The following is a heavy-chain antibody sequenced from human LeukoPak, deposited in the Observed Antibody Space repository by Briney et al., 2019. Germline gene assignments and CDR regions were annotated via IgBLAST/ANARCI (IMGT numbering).Heavy chain of an antibody. V-gene: IGHV4-34*01. CDR1: GGSFIGYY. CDR3: ARGVAARAYGS. CDR2: INHSGST. Sequence: SETLSLTCAVYGGSFIGYYCSWIRQPPGKGLEWIGEINHSGSTNYNPSLKSRVTISVDTSKNQFSLTLSSVTAADTAVYYCARGVAARAYGSWGQGTLVTVSS. D-gene: IGHD6-6*01. J-gene: IGHJ5*02.